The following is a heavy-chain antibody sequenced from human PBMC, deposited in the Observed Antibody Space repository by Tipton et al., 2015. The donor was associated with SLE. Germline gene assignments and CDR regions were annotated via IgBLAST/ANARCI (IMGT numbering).Heavy chain of an antibody. J-gene: IGHJ4*02. CDR1: GFTFSSYA. V-gene: IGHV3-30-3*01. Sequence: SLRLSCAASGFTFSSYAMHWVRQAPGKGLEWVAVISYDGSNKYYADSVKGRFTISRDNSKNTLYLQMNSLRAEDTAVYYCARDLDWGQGTLVTVSS. CDR3: ARDLD. CDR2: ISYDGSNK.